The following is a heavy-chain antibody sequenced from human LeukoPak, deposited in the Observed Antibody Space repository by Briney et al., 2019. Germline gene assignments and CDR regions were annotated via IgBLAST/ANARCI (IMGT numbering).Heavy chain of an antibody. V-gene: IGHV1-58*01. Sequence: SVKVSCKASGFTFTSSAVQWVRQARGQRLEWIGWIVVGSGNTNYAQKFQERVTITRDMSTSTAYMELSSLRSEDTAVYYCAALWFRGNAFDIWGQGAMVTVSS. CDR2: IVVGSGNT. J-gene: IGHJ3*02. D-gene: IGHD3-10*01. CDR1: GFTFTSSA. CDR3: AALWFRGNAFDI.